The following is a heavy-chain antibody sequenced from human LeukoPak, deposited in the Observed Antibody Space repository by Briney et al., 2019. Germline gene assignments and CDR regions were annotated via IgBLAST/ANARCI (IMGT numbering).Heavy chain of an antibody. Sequence: ASVKVSCKASGYTFTSYGISWVRQAPGQGLEWMGWISAYNGNTNYAQKFQGRVTMTRNTSISTAYMELSSLRSEDTAVYYCARGQGRSWYSSSWYDFDYWGQGTLVTVSS. CDR2: ISAYNGNT. CDR3: ARGQGRSWYSSSWYDFDY. V-gene: IGHV1-18*01. CDR1: GYTFTSYG. J-gene: IGHJ4*02. D-gene: IGHD6-13*01.